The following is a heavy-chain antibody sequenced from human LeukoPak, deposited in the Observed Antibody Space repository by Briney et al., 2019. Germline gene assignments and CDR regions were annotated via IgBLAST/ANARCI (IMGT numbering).Heavy chain of an antibody. Sequence: GGSLRLSCTASGLNFSNYAMSWVRQAPGKGLEWVSVISGSAISGRGGATNYAESVKGRFTISRDNSKNTLYLHMDNLRAEDTAAYYCAKDAGFGSGNYEYWYFDLWGRGTLVTVSS. V-gene: IGHV3-23*01. D-gene: IGHD3-10*01. CDR2: ISGSAISGRGGAT. CDR1: GLNFSNYA. CDR3: AKDAGFGSGNYEYWYFDL. J-gene: IGHJ2*01.